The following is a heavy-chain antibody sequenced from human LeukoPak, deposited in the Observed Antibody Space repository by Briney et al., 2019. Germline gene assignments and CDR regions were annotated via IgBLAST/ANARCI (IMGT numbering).Heavy chain of an antibody. D-gene: IGHD3-3*01. CDR1: GFTFSSYS. Sequence: GGSLRLSCAASGFTFSSYSMNWVRQAPGKGLEWVSSISSSSSYKYYADPVKGRFTISRDNAKNSLYLQMNSLRAEDTAVYYCARDLLEDDFWSGYYDYWGQGTLVTVSS. V-gene: IGHV3-21*01. CDR3: ARDLLEDDFWSGYYDY. CDR2: ISSSSSYK. J-gene: IGHJ4*02.